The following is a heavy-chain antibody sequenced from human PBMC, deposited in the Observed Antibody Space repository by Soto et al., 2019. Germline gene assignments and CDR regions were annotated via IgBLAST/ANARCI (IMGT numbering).Heavy chain of an antibody. J-gene: IGHJ3*02. Sequence: GSLRLSCAASGFTFSSYAMSWVRQAPGKGLEWVSAISGSGGSTYYADSVKGRFTISRDNSKNTLYLQMNSLRAEDTAVYYCAKVLYDSSGYYYVGAFDIWGQGTMVTVSS. V-gene: IGHV3-23*01. CDR2: ISGSGGST. CDR1: GFTFSSYA. D-gene: IGHD3-22*01. CDR3: AKVLYDSSGYYYVGAFDI.